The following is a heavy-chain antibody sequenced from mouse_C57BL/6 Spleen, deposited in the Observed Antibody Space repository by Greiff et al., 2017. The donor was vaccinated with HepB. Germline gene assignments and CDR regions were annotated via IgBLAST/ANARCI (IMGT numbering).Heavy chain of an antibody. CDR3: ARKGDGSSAAWFAY. V-gene: IGHV1-26*01. CDR1: GYTFTDYY. D-gene: IGHD1-1*01. J-gene: IGHJ3*01. Sequence: EVQLQQSGPELVKPGASVKISCKASGYTFTDYYMNWVKQSHGKSLEWIGDINPNNGGTSYNQKFKGKATLTVDKSSSTAYMELRSLTSEDSAVYYSARKGDGSSAAWFAYWGQGTLVTVSA. CDR2: INPNNGGT.